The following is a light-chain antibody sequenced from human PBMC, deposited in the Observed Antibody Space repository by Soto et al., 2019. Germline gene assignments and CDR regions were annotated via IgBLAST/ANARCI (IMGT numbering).Light chain of an antibody. Sequence: QSVLTQPASVSGSPGQSITISCTGTSSDIGSYRYVSWYQQHPGRAPKLIISEVTHRPSGVSDRFSGSKSGNTASLTISGLQTEDEAYYYCSSYSNAITLIVFGSGIKVTV. CDR3: SSYSNAITLIV. CDR1: SSDIGSYRY. J-gene: IGLJ1*01. CDR2: EVT. V-gene: IGLV2-14*01.